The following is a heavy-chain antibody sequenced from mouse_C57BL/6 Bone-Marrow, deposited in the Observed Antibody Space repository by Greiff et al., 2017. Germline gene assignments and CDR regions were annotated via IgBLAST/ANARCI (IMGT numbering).Heavy chain of an antibody. D-gene: IGHD1-1*01. Sequence: QVQLQQSGAELVRPGTSVKVSCKASGYAFTNYLLEWVKQRPGQGLEWIGVIIPGSGGTNYHEKFQGKVTLTADKSSSTAYMQLSSLTSEDSAVYFCASQITTVVPFDCWGQGTTLTV. CDR3: ASQITTVVPFDC. V-gene: IGHV1-54*01. CDR1: GYAFTNYL. CDR2: IIPGSGGT. J-gene: IGHJ2*01.